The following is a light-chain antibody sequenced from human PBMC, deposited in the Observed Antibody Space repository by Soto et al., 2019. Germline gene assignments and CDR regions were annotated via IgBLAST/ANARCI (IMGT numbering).Light chain of an antibody. Sequence: EVVMPQSPATLSVSPGERATLSCRASQSVNSNLAWYQQKPGQAPRLLIYGASTRATGIPARFSGSGSGTEFTLTISSLQSEDFAIYYCQQYNNWPPYTFGQGTKLEIK. CDR2: GAS. J-gene: IGKJ2*01. V-gene: IGKV3-15*01. CDR3: QQYNNWPPYT. CDR1: QSVNSN.